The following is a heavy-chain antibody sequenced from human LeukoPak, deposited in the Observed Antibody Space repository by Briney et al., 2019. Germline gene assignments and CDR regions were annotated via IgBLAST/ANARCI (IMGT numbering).Heavy chain of an antibody. J-gene: IGHJ3*02. V-gene: IGHV4-59*08. CDR2: ISYTGGET. CDR1: GGSINLYY. Sequence: SETLSLTCTVSGGSINLYYWSWIRQPPGKGLEWIGYISYTGGETNYNPSLKSRLTISLETSKNQFSLMLTSATAADTAVYYCARQPGGTAAFDIWAQGTMVTVSS. D-gene: IGHD1-14*01. CDR3: ARQPGGTAAFDI.